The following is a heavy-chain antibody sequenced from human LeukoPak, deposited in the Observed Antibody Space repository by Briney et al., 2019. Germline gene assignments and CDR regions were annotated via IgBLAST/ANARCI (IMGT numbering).Heavy chain of an antibody. CDR2: IYSGGST. CDR1: GFTVSSNY. CDR3: ASGDYGDSDFDY. V-gene: IGHV3-53*01. J-gene: IGHJ4*02. Sequence: GSLRLSCAASGFTVSSNYMSWVRQAPGKGLEWVSVIYSGGSTYYADSVKGRFTISRDNSKNTLYLQMNSLRAEDTAVYYCASGDYGDSDFDYWGQGTLVTVSS. D-gene: IGHD4-17*01.